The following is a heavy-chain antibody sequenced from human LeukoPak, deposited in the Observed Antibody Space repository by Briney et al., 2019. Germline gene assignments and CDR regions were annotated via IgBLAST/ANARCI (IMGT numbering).Heavy chain of an antibody. D-gene: IGHD5-24*01. CDR2: IKSKTDGGTT. J-gene: IGHJ4*02. V-gene: IGHV3-15*01. CDR3: TTDVDMATIQGSFDY. Sequence: GGSLRLSCAASGFTFSNAWMSWVRQAPGKGLEWVGRIKSKTDGGTTDYAAPVKGRFTISRDDSKNTLYLQMNSLKTEDTAVYYCTTDVDMATIQGSFDYWGQGTLVTVSS. CDR1: GFTFSNAW.